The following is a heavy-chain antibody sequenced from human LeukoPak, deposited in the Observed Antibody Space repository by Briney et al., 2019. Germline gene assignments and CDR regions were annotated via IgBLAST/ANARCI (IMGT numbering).Heavy chain of an antibody. CDR2: IYTSGST. Sequence: SETLTLTCTVSGRPISRYYWRWIRQPAGKGLEWIGRIYTSGSTNYNPSRKSRVTMSVDTSKNQFSLKLSSVTAADTAVYYCARVALFGVVYAFDIWGQGAMVTVSS. J-gene: IGHJ3*02. D-gene: IGHD3-3*01. CDR3: ARVALFGVVYAFDI. V-gene: IGHV4-4*07. CDR1: GRPISRYY.